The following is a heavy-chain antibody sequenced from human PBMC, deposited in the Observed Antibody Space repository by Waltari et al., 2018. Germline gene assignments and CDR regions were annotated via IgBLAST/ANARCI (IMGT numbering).Heavy chain of an antibody. CDR2: IWYDGSNK. CDR1: GFTFSSYG. CDR3: AKADYGGNFDAFDI. D-gene: IGHD4-17*01. V-gene: IGHV3-33*06. J-gene: IGHJ3*02. Sequence: QVQLVESGGGVVQPGRSLRLSCAASGFTFSSYGMPWVRPAPGKGLEVVAVIWYDGSNKYYADSVKGRFTISRDNSKNTLYLQMNSLRAEDTAVYYCAKADYGGNFDAFDIWGQGTMVTVSS.